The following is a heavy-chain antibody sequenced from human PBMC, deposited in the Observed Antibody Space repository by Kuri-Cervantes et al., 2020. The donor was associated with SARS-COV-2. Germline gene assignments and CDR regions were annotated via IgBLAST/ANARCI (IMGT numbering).Heavy chain of an antibody. CDR1: GFSLSTSGVG. CDR2: IYWNDDK. Sequence: SGLTLVKPTQTLTLTCTFSGFSLSTSGVGVGWIRQPPGKALEWLALIYWNDDKRYSPSLESRLTITKDTSKNQVVLTMTNMDTVDTATYYCAHSGGPGFGGYFDLWGRGTLVTVSS. J-gene: IGHJ2*01. CDR3: AHSGGPGFGGYFDL. V-gene: IGHV2-5*01. D-gene: IGHD3-16*01.